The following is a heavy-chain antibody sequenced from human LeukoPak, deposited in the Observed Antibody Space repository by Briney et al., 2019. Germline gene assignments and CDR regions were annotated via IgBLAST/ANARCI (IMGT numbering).Heavy chain of an antibody. CDR3: GRGGLTGQMAAFDY. V-gene: IGHV3-74*01. CDR2: INSDGGST. Sequence: GGSLRLSCAASGFTFSSYWMHWVRQAPGKGLEWVSRINSDGGSTTYADSVKGRFTISRDNAKNTMYLQMSSLRADDSAVYYCGRGGLTGQMAAFDYWGQGALVTVST. D-gene: IGHD3-9*01. CDR1: GFTFSSYW. J-gene: IGHJ4*02.